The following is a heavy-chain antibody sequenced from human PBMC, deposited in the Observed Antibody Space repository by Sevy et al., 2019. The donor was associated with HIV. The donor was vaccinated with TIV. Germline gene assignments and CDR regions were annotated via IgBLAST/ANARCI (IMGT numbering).Heavy chain of an antibody. D-gene: IGHD2-15*01. V-gene: IGHV3-7*02. CDR2: INPDGSKI. CDR3: VRAIQLAASY. CDR1: AINIRDYW. Sequence: GESLKISCEASAINIRDYWMNWVRQAPGKGLEWVANINPDGSKIYYADSVKGRFTISRDSAKNSGFLQMTSLRAEDTAVYYCVRAIQLAASYWGQGMLVTVSS. J-gene: IGHJ4*02.